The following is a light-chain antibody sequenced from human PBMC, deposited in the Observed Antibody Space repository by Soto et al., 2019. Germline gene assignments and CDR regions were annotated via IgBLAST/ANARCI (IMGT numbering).Light chain of an antibody. CDR1: SSDVGGYNY. Sequence: QSALTQPASVSGSPGQSITISCTGTSSDVGGYNYVSWYQQHPGKAPKLMIYDVSNRPSGVSNRFSGSNSGNTASLTISGLQAEDEADYYCSSYTSSSLVVFGGGTKLTVL. V-gene: IGLV2-14*01. CDR2: DVS. CDR3: SSYTSSSLVV. J-gene: IGLJ2*01.